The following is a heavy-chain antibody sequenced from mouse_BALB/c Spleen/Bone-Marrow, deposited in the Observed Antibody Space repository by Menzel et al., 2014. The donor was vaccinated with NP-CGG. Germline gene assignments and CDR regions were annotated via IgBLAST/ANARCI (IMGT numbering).Heavy chain of an antibody. D-gene: IGHD2-14*01. CDR3: ASYRYGWYCDV. CDR1: GFNINDTY. V-gene: IGHV14-3*02. J-gene: IGHJ1*01. CDR2: IDPAIFT. Sequence: VQLQQSGAELVKPGASVTLSCTASGFNINDTYLHWVKQRPEQGLDWIGRIDPAIFTTYDPKFQGKATIAADTSSNTAYLHLSSLTAEDTSVYYCASYRYGWYCDVWGAGTTVTVSS.